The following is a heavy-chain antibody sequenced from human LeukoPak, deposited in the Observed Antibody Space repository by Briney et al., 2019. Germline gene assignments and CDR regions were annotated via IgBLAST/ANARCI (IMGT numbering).Heavy chain of an antibody. CDR3: ARGPESYYDSSGYQDY. D-gene: IGHD3-22*01. CDR1: GGTFSSYA. CDR2: ISAYNGNT. Sequence: ASVKVSCKASGGTFSSYAINWVRQAPGQGLEWMGWISAYNGNTNYAQKLQGRVTMTTDTSTSTAYMELRSLRSDDTAVYYCARGPESYYDSSGYQDYWGQGTLVTVSS. V-gene: IGHV1-18*01. J-gene: IGHJ4*02.